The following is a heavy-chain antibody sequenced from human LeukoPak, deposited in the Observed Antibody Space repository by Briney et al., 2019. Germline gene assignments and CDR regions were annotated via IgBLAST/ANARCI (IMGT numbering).Heavy chain of an antibody. D-gene: IGHD6-19*01. CDR2: IYYSGST. J-gene: IGHJ4*02. V-gene: IGHV4-39*01. Sequence: SETLSLTCTVSGGSISSSSYYWGWIRQPPGKGLEWIGSIYYSGSTYYNPSLKSRVTISVDTSKNQFSLKLSSVTAADTAVYYCARRTFQAVAGMTLHDYWGQGTLVTVSS. CDR3: ARRTFQAVAGMTLHDY. CDR1: GGSISSSSYY.